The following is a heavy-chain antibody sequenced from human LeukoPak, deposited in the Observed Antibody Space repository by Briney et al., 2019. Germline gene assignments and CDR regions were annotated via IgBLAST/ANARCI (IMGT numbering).Heavy chain of an antibody. D-gene: IGHD6-19*01. V-gene: IGHV1-18*04. CDR2: ISPNSGNT. Sequence: ASVKVSCKASGYTFTGYYIHWVRQAPGQGLEWMGWISPNSGNTNYAQKLQGRVTMTTDTSTSTAYMELRSLRSDDTAVYYCARVPGIAVAGTLGFDYWGQGTLVTVSS. CDR3: ARVPGIAVAGTLGFDY. CDR1: GYTFTGYY. J-gene: IGHJ4*02.